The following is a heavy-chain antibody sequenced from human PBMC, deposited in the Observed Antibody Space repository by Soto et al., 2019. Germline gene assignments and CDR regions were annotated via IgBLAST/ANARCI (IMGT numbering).Heavy chain of an antibody. V-gene: IGHV1-3*01. CDR1: GSDVTTQT. Sequence: ASVKVYCKPVGSDVTTQTVNWVRQTPGQSLEWMGWIRAGDDKTKYSQKFQGRVTITSDTSASTVYMELTSLTSEDTAVYYCARDIVTLGPRANDAFDLWGQGTLVTVSS. CDR3: ARDIVTLGPRANDAFDL. J-gene: IGHJ3*01. D-gene: IGHD1-26*01. CDR2: IRAGDDKT.